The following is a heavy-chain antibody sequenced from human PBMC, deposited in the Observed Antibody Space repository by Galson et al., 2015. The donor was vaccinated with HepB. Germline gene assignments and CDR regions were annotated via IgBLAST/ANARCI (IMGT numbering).Heavy chain of an antibody. CDR2: IWYDGDPK. D-gene: IGHD3-3*01. V-gene: IGHV3-33*01. CDR1: GFTFSNYG. Sequence: SLRLSCAASGFTFSNYGMHWVRQAPGKGLEWVAVIWYDGDPKYYADSVKGRFTVSRDTSKSTLYLQMNSLRVGDTVVYYCAVGPPRERDIWSRHYTRPDFWGQGTLVTVSS. J-gene: IGHJ4*02. CDR3: AVGPPRERDIWSRHYTRPDF.